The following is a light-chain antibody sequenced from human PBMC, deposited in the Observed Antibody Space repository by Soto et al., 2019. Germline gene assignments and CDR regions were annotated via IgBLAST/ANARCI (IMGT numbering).Light chain of an antibody. CDR2: LAS. V-gene: IGKV3-11*01. CDR3: HQRQSWPRT. Sequence: EIVLTQSPGTVSLSPGERATLSCRASESVSSDYLAWYQQRPGQAPRLLIYLASNRAAGVPARFSGSGSGTDFTLTISNVEPEDFAVYYCHQRQSWPRTFGQGTKVDIK. J-gene: IGKJ1*01. CDR1: ESVSSD.